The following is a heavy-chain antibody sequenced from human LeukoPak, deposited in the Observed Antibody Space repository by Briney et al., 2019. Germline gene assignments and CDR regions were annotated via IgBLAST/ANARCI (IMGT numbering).Heavy chain of an antibody. CDR3: ARDRLRPGYDSGSYYYSDYFDY. Sequence: VGSLRLSCAASRFTPSGYYMSGVGPAPAQGREWVGNINRDGREKYYVDPLKGRLTISRENPQKSLSLQMISLRAEVTPLYFCARDRLRPGYDSGSYYYSDYFDYWGQGSLVTVS. CDR1: RFTPSGYY. J-gene: IGHJ4*02. CDR2: INRDGREK. D-gene: IGHD3-22*01. V-gene: IGHV3-7*01.